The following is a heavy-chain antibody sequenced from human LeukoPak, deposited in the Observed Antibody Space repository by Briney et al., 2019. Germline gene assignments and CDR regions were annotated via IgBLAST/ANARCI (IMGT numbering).Heavy chain of an antibody. D-gene: IGHD2-8*01. CDR2: IYIGGSA. V-gene: IGHV3-53*01. CDR3: ARCKIGGHFDY. CDR1: GLTVSNTY. Sequence: PGGSLRLSCAASGLTVSNTYMSWVRQAPGKGLEWVSVIYIGGSAYYGDSVKGRFTISRDSSENTVYLQMTSLRVEDTAVYYCARCKIGGHFDYWGQGTSVTVSS. J-gene: IGHJ4*02.